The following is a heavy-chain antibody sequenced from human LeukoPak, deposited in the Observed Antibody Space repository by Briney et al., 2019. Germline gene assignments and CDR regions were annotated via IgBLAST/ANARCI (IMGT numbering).Heavy chain of an antibody. Sequence: PGGSLRLSCEASRFTFNTYWMSWVRQAPGKGLEWVANIKQDGSEKYYVDSVKGRFTISRDNAKNSLYLQMNSLRAEDTAVYYCARGYDYVWGSFFDYWGQGTLVTVPS. J-gene: IGHJ4*02. V-gene: IGHV3-7*01. CDR1: RFTFNTYW. D-gene: IGHD3-16*01. CDR3: ARGYDYVWGSFFDY. CDR2: IKQDGSEK.